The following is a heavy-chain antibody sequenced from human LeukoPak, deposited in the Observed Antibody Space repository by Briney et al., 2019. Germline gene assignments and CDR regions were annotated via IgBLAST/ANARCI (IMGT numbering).Heavy chain of an antibody. CDR1: GGSISSYY. CDR3: ARHLSRITIFGVVSDAFDI. J-gene: IGHJ3*02. Sequence: PSETLSLTCTVSGGSISSYYWSWIRQPPGKGLEWIGYIYYSGSTNYNPPLKSRVTISVDTSKNQFSLKLSSVTAADTAVYYCARHLSRITIFGVVSDAFDIWGQGTMVTVSS. CDR2: IYYSGST. D-gene: IGHD3-3*01. V-gene: IGHV4-59*08.